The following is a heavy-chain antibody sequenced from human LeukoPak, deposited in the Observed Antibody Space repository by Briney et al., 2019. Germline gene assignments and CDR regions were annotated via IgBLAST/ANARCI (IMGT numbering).Heavy chain of an antibody. V-gene: IGHV4-61*02. CDR1: GGSISSGSYY. D-gene: IGHD3-10*01. Sequence: SSQTLSLTCTVSGGSISSGSYYWSWIRQPAGKGLEWIGRIYTSGSTNYNPSLKSRVTISVDTSKNQFSLKLSSVTAADTAVYYCARVPPTNYGSGLFDPWGQGTLVTVSS. CDR3: ARVPPTNYGSGLFDP. CDR2: IYTSGST. J-gene: IGHJ5*02.